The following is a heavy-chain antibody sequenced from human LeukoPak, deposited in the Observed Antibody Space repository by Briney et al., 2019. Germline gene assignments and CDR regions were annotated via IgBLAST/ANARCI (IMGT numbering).Heavy chain of an antibody. Sequence: ASVKVSFKASGGTFSSYAISWVRQAPGQGLEWMGWISAYNGNTNYAQKLQGRVTMTTDTSTSTAYMELRSLRSDDAAVYYCARSGYSSSWLTNYYYYYGMAVWGQGTTVTVSS. CDR3: ARSGYSSSWLTNYYYYYGMAV. J-gene: IGHJ6*02. CDR1: GGTFSSYA. D-gene: IGHD6-13*01. V-gene: IGHV1-18*01. CDR2: ISAYNGNT.